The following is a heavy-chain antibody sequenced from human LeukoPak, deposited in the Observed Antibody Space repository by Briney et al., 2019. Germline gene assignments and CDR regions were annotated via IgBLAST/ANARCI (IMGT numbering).Heavy chain of an antibody. CDR2: MYYSGIT. V-gene: IGHV4-59*01. Sequence: SETLSLTCAVSGGSISSDYWSWIRQPPGKGLEWIGYMYYSGITNYNPSLKSRVTISVDTSKNQFSLKLSSVTAADTAVYYCARGLGFGEGGRPHFDYWGQGTLVTVSS. CDR1: GGSISSDY. D-gene: IGHD3-10*01. J-gene: IGHJ4*02. CDR3: ARGLGFGEGGRPHFDY.